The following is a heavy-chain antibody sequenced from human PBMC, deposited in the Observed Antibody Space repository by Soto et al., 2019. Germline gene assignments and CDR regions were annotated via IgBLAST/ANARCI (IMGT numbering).Heavy chain of an antibody. V-gene: IGHV3-23*01. D-gene: IGHD2-21*02. CDR1: VFAFSSRA. CDR3: VLPSVGCGSDVCYAALFDY. Sequence: EVQLLESGGGLVQPGGSLRLSCAASVFAFSSRAMGWVRQAPGMGPEWVSGISGSGGSTYYADSVKGRFTISRDNSKDKLYLQVNRLRAEDTAVYYCVLPSVGCGSDVCYAALFDYWGQGALVTVSS. CDR2: ISGSGGST. J-gene: IGHJ4*02.